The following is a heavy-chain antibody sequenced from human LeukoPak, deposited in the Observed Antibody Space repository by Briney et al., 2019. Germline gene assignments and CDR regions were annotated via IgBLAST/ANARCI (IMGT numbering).Heavy chain of an antibody. D-gene: IGHD1-26*01. Sequence: GGSLRLSCAASGFTFSSYEMNWVRQAPGKGLEWVSSISSSSSYIYYADSVKGRFTISRDNAKNSLYLQMNSLRAEDTAVYYCARDRNVGATGFFDYWVQGTLVTVSS. CDR1: GFTFSSYE. CDR2: ISSSSSYI. CDR3: ARDRNVGATGFFDY. V-gene: IGHV3-21*01. J-gene: IGHJ4*02.